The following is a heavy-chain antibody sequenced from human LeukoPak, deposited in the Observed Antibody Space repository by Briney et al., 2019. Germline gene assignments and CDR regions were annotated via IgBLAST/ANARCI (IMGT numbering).Heavy chain of an antibody. CDR2: IYTSGST. J-gene: IGHJ4*02. V-gene: IGHV4-61*02. CDR1: GGSISSGSYH. CDR3: AREYSGYADRSFDY. Sequence: PSETLSLTCTVSGGSISSGSYHWSWIRQPAGKGLEWIGRIYTSGSTNYNPSLKSRVTISVDTSKNQFSLKLSSVTAADTAVYYCAREYSGYADRSFDYWGQGTLVTVSS. D-gene: IGHD5-12*01.